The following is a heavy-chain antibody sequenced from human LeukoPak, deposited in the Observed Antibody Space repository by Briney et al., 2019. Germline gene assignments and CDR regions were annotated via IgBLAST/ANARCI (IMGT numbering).Heavy chain of an antibody. Sequence: PGGSLRLSCAASGFTFSSYDMHWVRQATGKGLEWVSAIGTAGDTYYPGSVKGRFTISRENAKNSLYLQMNSLRAGDTAVYYCARLIAEVGGGTNYFDTWGQGTLVTVSS. V-gene: IGHV3-13*01. CDR3: ARLIAEVGGGTNYFDT. CDR1: GFTFSSYD. CDR2: IGTAGDT. J-gene: IGHJ4*02. D-gene: IGHD2-21*01.